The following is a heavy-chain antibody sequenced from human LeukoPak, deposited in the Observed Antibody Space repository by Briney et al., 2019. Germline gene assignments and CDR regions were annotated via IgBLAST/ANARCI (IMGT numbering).Heavy chain of an antibody. CDR3: ARGNEDIVVVPAAPGYYMDV. CDR2: ISAYNGNT. D-gene: IGHD2-2*01. Sequence: ASVKVSCKASGYTFTSYDINWVRQAPGQGLEWMGWISAYNGNTNYAQKLQGRVTMTTDTSTSTAYMELRSLRSDDTAVYYCARGNEDIVVVPAAPGYYMDVWGKGTTVTVSS. J-gene: IGHJ6*03. V-gene: IGHV1-18*01. CDR1: GYTFTSYD.